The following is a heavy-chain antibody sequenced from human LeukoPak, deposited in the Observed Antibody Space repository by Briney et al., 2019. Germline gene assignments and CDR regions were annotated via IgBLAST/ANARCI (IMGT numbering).Heavy chain of an antibody. Sequence: PGGSLRLSCAASGFTFSGYGMHWVRQAPGKGLEWVAFIRYDGSNKYYADSVKGRFTISRDNSKNTLYLQMNSLRAEDTAVYYCAKDSHIVVVVAAPDYGMDVWGQGTTVTVSS. CDR3: AKDSHIVVVVAAPDYGMDV. J-gene: IGHJ6*02. CDR2: IRYDGSNK. D-gene: IGHD2-15*01. CDR1: GFTFSGYG. V-gene: IGHV3-30*02.